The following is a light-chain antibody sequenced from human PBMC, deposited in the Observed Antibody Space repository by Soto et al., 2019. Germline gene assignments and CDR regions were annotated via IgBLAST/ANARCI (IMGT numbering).Light chain of an antibody. Sequence: DVQMTQSPSSLSAFVGDRVTITCRASQGIAPYLAWFQQKPGKVPKLLIYATSTLQSVVPSRFSGSGSGTDLTLPINSLQPEDVGTYYCQKYNSAPLTFCGGTKVEIK. CDR1: QGIAPY. V-gene: IGKV1-27*01. CDR3: QKYNSAPLT. CDR2: ATS. J-gene: IGKJ4*01.